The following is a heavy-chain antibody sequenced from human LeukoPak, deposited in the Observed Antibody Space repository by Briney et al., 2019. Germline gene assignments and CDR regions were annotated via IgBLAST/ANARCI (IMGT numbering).Heavy chain of an antibody. CDR1: GFTFSATW. CDR2: IKQDGSEQ. CDR3: ATDRDWTPLDY. D-gene: IGHD1-1*01. V-gene: IGHV3-7*01. J-gene: IGHJ4*02. Sequence: GGSLRLSCAASGFTFSATWMSWVRQAPGKGLEWVANIKQDGSEQYYVGSVKGRFTISRDNAKNALYLQMNSLRAEDTAVYYCATDRDWTPLDYWGQGTLVTVSS.